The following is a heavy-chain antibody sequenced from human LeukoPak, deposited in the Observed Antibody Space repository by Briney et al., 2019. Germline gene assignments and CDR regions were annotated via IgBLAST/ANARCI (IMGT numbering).Heavy chain of an antibody. CDR3: ARLRNGKDSSGYYFHYYYYYMDV. Sequence: SETLSLTCAVYGGSFSGYYWSWIRQPPGKGLEWIGEINHSGSTNYNPSLKSRVTISVDTSKNQFSLKLGSVTAADTAVYYCARLRNGKDSSGYYFHYYYYYMDVWGKGTTVTVSS. V-gene: IGHV4-34*01. CDR1: GGSFSGYY. J-gene: IGHJ6*03. CDR2: INHSGST. D-gene: IGHD3-22*01.